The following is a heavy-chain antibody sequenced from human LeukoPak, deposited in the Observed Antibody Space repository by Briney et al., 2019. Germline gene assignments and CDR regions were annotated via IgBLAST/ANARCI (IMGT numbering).Heavy chain of an antibody. CDR2: INDSGGT. CDR3: VRGRQGHY. J-gene: IGHJ4*02. Sequence: SGTLSLTCAVYGGSFSGHYWTWLRQPPGKGLEWIGEINDSGGTNHNPSLKGRVTISVDTSKNQFSLRLSSVTAADTAVYYCVRGRQGHYWGQGTLVTVSS. V-gene: IGHV4-34*01. CDR1: GGSFSGHY.